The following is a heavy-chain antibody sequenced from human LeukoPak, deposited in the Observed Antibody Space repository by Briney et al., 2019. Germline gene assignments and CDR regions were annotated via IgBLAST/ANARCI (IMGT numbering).Heavy chain of an antibody. CDR1: GGSISGYY. V-gene: IGHV4-59*08. J-gene: IGHJ4*02. Sequence: PSETLSLTCTVSGGSISGYYWSWIRQPPGKGLEWIGYIYYSGSTNYNPSLKSRVTISVDTSKNQFSLRLSSVTAADTAVYYCARYYSSGLDYWGQGNLVTVSS. D-gene: IGHD3-22*01. CDR3: ARYYSSGLDY. CDR2: IYYSGST.